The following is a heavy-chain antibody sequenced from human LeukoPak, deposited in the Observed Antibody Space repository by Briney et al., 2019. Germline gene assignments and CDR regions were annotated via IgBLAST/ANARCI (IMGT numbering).Heavy chain of an antibody. CDR3: AADSIAATGTWSYFDF. D-gene: IGHD6-13*01. CDR2: IWYDGNNK. Sequence: GGSLRLSCAASGFTFSSYGMHWVRQAPGKGLEWVAVIWYDGNNKYYADSVKDRFTISRDNSKNTLYLQMGSLRADDTAVYYCAADSIAATGTWSYFDFWGQGTLVTVSS. J-gene: IGHJ4*02. V-gene: IGHV3-33*01. CDR1: GFTFSSYG.